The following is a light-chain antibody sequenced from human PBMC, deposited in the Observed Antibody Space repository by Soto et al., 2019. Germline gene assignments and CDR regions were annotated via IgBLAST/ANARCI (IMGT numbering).Light chain of an antibody. CDR1: QAISSA. CDR2: DAS. J-gene: IGKJ3*01. CDR3: QQFNNCPVT. V-gene: IGKV1D-13*01. Sequence: ANQLTQSPSSLSASVGDRVTITCRASQAISSALAWYQQKPGKPTKLLIYDASTLQSGVPSRFSGTASGTAFTLTINSRQPEDFATYYCQQFNNCPVTFGPGTKVDIK.